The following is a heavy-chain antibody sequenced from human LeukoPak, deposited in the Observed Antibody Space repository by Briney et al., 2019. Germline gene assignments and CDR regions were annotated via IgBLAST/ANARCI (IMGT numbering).Heavy chain of an antibody. V-gene: IGHV4-4*02. CDR3: ARHTGESQGLHNWFDP. CDR1: GGSISSSNW. CDR2: IYHSGST. Sequence: SGTLSLTCAVSGGSISSSNWWSWVRQPPGKGLEWIGEIYHSGSTNYNPSLKSRVTISVDTSKNQFSLKLSSVTAADTAVYYCARHTGESQGLHNWFDPWGQGTLVTVSS. D-gene: IGHD1-14*01. J-gene: IGHJ5*02.